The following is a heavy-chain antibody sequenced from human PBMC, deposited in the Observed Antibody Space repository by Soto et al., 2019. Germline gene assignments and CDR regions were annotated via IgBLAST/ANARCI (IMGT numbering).Heavy chain of an antibody. V-gene: IGHV4-39*01. CDR3: ARNEGDIEYSSSSEGMSLYFDY. CDR1: GGSISSYY. CDR2: IYYSGST. Sequence: PSETLSLTCTVSGGSISSYYWGWIRQPPGKGLEWIGSIYYSGSTYYNPSLKSRVTISVDTSKNQFSLKLSSVTAADTAVYYCARNEGDIEYSSSSEGMSLYFDYWGQGTLVTVFS. J-gene: IGHJ4*02. D-gene: IGHD6-6*01.